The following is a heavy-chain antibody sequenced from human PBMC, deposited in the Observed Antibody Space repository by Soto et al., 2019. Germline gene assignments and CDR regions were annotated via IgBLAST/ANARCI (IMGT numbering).Heavy chain of an antibody. V-gene: IGHV1-46*03. CDR1: GYTFTSYY. J-gene: IGHJ3*02. Sequence: ASVKVSCKESGYTFTSYYMHWVRQAPGQGLEWMGIINPSGGSTSYAQKFQGRVTMTTDTSTSTAYMELRSLRSDDTAVYYCAVTMVATADAFDIWGQGTMVTVSS. D-gene: IGHD3-10*01. CDR3: AVTMVATADAFDI. CDR2: INPSGGST.